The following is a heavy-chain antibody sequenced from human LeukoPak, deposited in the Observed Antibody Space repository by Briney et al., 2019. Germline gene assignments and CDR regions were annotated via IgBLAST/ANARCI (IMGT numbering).Heavy chain of an antibody. J-gene: IGHJ4*02. CDR3: ARIRRTYGDYNFDY. Sequence: SETLSLTCTVSGYSIRSGYYWGWIRPPPGKGLEWIGSIYHSGITYYNPSLKSRVTISVDTSKNQFSLKLSSVTAADTAVYSCARIRRTYGDYNFDYWGQGTLVTVSS. CDR2: IYHSGIT. D-gene: IGHD4-17*01. CDR1: GYSIRSGYY. V-gene: IGHV4-38-2*02.